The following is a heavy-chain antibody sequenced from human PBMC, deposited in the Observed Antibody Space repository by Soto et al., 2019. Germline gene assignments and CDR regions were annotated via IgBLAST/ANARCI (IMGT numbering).Heavy chain of an antibody. J-gene: IGHJ6*03. Sequence: QVQLVQSGAEVKKPGSSVKVSCKASGDTFSNHTISWVRQAPGQWLEWMGRIIPILGVANYAQTFQGRVTMTADKSTTTDYMELSSLRSADTAVYYCVIVAEMGTVTESYHYYMDVWGKGTTVTVSS. D-gene: IGHD4-17*01. CDR1: GDTFSNHT. CDR3: VIVAEMGTVTESYHYYMDV. V-gene: IGHV1-69*04. CDR2: IIPILGVA.